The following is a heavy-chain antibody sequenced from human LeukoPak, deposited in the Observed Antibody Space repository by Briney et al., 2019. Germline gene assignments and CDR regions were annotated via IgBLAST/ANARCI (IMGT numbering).Heavy chain of an antibody. J-gene: IGHJ4*02. D-gene: IGHD1-26*01. CDR3: AKDHSGTWDYFDY. Sequence: GGSLRLSCAASGLTFSSYAMSWVRRAPGRGLEWVSTISSSGRNTDYADSVKGRFTISRDNSKNTFYLQMNSLRAEDTALYYCAKDHSGTWDYFDYWGQGTLVTVSS. V-gene: IGHV3-23*01. CDR1: GLTFSSYA. CDR2: ISSSGRNT.